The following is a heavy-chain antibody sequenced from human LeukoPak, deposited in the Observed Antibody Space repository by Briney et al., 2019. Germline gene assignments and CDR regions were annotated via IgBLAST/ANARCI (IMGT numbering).Heavy chain of an antibody. D-gene: IGHD3-22*01. CDR2: ISAYNGNT. CDR3: ARGATYYYDSSGYYYPRGYFDY. Sequence: ASVKVSCKASGYTFTSYGISWVRQAPGQGLEWMGWISAYNGNTDYAQKPQGRVTMTTDTSTSTAYMELRSLRSDDTAVYYCARGATYYYDSSGYYYPRGYFDYWGQGTLVTVSS. V-gene: IGHV1-18*01. J-gene: IGHJ4*02. CDR1: GYTFTSYG.